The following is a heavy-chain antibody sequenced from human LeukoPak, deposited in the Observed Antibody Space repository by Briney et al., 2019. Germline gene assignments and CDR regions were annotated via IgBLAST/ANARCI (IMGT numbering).Heavy chain of an antibody. CDR3: ARHNGDTKIDF. CDR2: IYYSGTT. Sequence: PSETLSLTCTVSGGSISSSRYYWGWVRQPPGKGLEWTGSIYYSGTTYYNPSLKSRVTISVDTSKNQFSPKMSSVTTADTAVYYCARHNGDTKIDFWGQGTLVTVSS. V-gene: IGHV4-39*01. D-gene: IGHD4-17*01. CDR1: GGSISSSRYY. J-gene: IGHJ4*02.